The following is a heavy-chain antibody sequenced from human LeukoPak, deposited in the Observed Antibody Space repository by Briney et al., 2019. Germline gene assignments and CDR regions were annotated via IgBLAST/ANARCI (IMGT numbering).Heavy chain of an antibody. J-gene: IGHJ4*02. CDR3: AKDIQGGITFGGVYDY. CDR2: ISWNSGSI. V-gene: IGHV3-9*01. CDR1: GFTFNDYA. Sequence: PGRSLRLSCAASGFTFNDYAMHWVRQAPGKGLEWVSGISWNSGSIGYADSVKGRFTISRDNAKNSLHLQMNSLRAEDTALYYCAKDIQGGITFGGVYDYWGQGTLVTVSS. D-gene: IGHD3-16*01.